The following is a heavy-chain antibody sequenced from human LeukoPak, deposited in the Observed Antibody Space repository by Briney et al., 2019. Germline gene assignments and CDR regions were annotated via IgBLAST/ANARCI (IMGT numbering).Heavy chain of an antibody. CDR1: GGSISSGSYY. CDR3: ARHRNSNDAFDV. D-gene: IGHD2/OR15-2a*01. CDR2: IYSSGST. J-gene: IGHJ3*01. V-gene: IGHV4-61*02. Sequence: PSETLSLTCTVVGGSISSGSYYWSWIRQPAGKGLEWIGRIYSSGSTNYNPSLKSRVTISVDTSKNQFSLNLSSVTAADTAVYYCARHRNSNDAFDVWGQGTMVTVSS.